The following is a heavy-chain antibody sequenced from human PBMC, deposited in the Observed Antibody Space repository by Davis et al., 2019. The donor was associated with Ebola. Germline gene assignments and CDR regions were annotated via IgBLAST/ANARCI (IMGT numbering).Heavy chain of an antibody. J-gene: IGHJ5*02. CDR3: ARELNWFDP. Sequence: PSETLSLTCTVSGGSISSYYWSWIRQPPGKGLEWIGYIYYSGSTNYNPSLKSRVTISVDKSKNQFSLKLSSVTAADTAVYYCARELNWFDPWGQGTLVTVSS. CDR2: IYYSGST. CDR1: GGSISSYY. V-gene: IGHV4-59*12.